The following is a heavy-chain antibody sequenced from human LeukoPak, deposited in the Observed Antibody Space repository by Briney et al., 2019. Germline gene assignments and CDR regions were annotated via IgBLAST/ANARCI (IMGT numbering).Heavy chain of an antibody. D-gene: IGHD6-19*01. CDR3: ARRRSSGWYVL. CDR2: INHSGST. V-gene: IGHV4-34*01. Sequence: SETLSLTCAVYGGSFSGYYWSWIRQPPGKGLEWIGEINHSGSTNYNPSLKSRVTISVDTSKNQFSLKLSSVTAADTAVYYCARRRSSGWYVLWSQGTLVTVSS. J-gene: IGHJ5*02. CDR1: GGSFSGYY.